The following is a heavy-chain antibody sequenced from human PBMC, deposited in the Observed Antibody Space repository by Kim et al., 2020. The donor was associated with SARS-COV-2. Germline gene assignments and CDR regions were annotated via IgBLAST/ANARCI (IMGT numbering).Heavy chain of an antibody. D-gene: IGHD6-19*01. V-gene: IGHV3-74*01. J-gene: IGHJ3*02. Sequence: GGSLRLSCAASGFTFSSYWMHWVRQAPGKGLVWVSRINSDGSSTSYADSVKGRFTISRDNAKNTLYLQMNSLRAEDTAVYYCARVWSSGWHGGAFDIWGQGTMVTVSS. CDR3: ARVWSSGWHGGAFDI. CDR1: GFTFSSYW. CDR2: INSDGSST.